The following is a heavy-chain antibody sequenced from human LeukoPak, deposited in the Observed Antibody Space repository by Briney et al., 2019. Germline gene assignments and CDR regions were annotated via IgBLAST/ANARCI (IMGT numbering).Heavy chain of an antibody. Sequence: TGGSLRLSCAAAGFTFSSYAMHWVRQAPGKGLEWVAVISYDGSNKYYAVSVKGRFTISRDNSKNTLYLQMNSLRAEDTAMYYCARPPSIAVAELIGYWGQGTLVTVSS. CDR2: ISYDGSNK. CDR1: GFTFSSYA. D-gene: IGHD6-19*01. CDR3: ARPPSIAVAELIGY. J-gene: IGHJ4*02. V-gene: IGHV3-30*04.